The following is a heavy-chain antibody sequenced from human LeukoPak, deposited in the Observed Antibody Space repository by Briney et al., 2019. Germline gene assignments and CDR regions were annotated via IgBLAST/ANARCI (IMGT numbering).Heavy chain of an antibody. CDR2: ISGSSSSI. V-gene: IGHV3-48*04. CDR3: ASRTYLAY. J-gene: IGHJ4*02. Sequence: GGSLRLSCTASGFTFSGYTMNWVRQAPGKGLEWVSSISGSSSSIYYADSVKGRFTISRDNAKNSLYLQMHSLRADDTAVYYCASRTYLAYWGQGTLVTVSS. CDR1: GFTFSGYT.